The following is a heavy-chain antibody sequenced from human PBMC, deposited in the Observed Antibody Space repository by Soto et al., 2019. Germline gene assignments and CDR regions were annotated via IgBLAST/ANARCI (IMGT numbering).Heavy chain of an antibody. Sequence: PXETRALPCTVAGCSTSSGGYYWTWIRQHPGKGLEWIGYIYYSGSTYYNPSLKSRVTISVDTSKNQFSLKLSSVTAADTAVYYCARDRYYDFWSGYYYGMDVWGQGPTVTVSS. CDR1: GCSTSSGGYY. D-gene: IGHD3-3*01. J-gene: IGHJ6*02. V-gene: IGHV4-31*03. CDR3: ARDRYYDFWSGYYYGMDV. CDR2: IYYSGST.